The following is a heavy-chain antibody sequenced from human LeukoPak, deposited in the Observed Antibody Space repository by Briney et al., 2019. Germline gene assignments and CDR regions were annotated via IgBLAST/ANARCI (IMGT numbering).Heavy chain of an antibody. D-gene: IGHD1-26*01. Sequence: PGGSLRLSCSASGFTFSSYGMHWVRQAPGKGLEYVSGISNKGGSTYYADSVKGRFTISRDNSKNTPHLQMSSLRADDTAVYYCVKSGTWADFDSWGQGTLVTVSS. V-gene: IGHV3-64D*09. CDR3: VKSGTWADFDS. J-gene: IGHJ4*02. CDR1: GFTFSSYG. CDR2: ISNKGGST.